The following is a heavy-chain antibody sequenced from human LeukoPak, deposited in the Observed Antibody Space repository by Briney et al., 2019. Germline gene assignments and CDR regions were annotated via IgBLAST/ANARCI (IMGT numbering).Heavy chain of an antibody. Sequence: GGSLRLSCTASGFTFGDYSTSWFRQAPGKGGDWLGFIRSKAYGGTTEYAASVKRRFTIPRDDSKIIAYLQMNSLKTEDTDVYYCNRDTDVSSSWEFDYWGQGTLVPVSS. D-gene: IGHD6-13*01. CDR3: NRDTDVSSSWEFDY. CDR2: IRSKAYGGTT. J-gene: IGHJ4*02. V-gene: IGHV3-49*03. CDR1: GFTFGDYS.